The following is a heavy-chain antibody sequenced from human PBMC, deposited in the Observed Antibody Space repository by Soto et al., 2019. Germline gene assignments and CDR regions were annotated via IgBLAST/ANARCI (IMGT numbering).Heavy chain of an antibody. CDR2: IYYSGST. V-gene: IGHV4-59*01. J-gene: IGHJ4*02. D-gene: IGHD3-10*01. CDR1: GGSISSYY. CDR3: ARVATMVRGVIIDPNYFDY. Sequence: SETLSLTCTVSGGSISSYYWSWIRQPPGKGLEWIGYIYYSGSTNYNPSLKSRVTISVDTSKNQFSLKLSSVTAADTAVYYCARVATMVRGVIIDPNYFDYWGQGTLVTVSS.